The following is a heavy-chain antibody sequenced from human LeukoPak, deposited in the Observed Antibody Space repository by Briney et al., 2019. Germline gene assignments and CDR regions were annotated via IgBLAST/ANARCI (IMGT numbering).Heavy chain of an antibody. CDR2: ISPTGSTT. D-gene: IGHD6-6*01. J-gene: IGHJ4*02. V-gene: IGHV3-74*01. Sequence: RPGGSLRLSCTASGFSFSGHWMHWARQLPGKGLVRVSRISPTGSTTSYADSVEGRFTVSRDNAKNTLYLQVNNLRAEDTAVYYCARGPNSNWSGLDFWGQGTLLTVSS. CDR3: ARGPNSNWSGLDF. CDR1: GFSFSGHW.